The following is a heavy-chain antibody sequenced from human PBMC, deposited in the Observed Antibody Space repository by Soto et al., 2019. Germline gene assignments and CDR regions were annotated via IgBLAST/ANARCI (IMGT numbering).Heavy chain of an antibody. CDR1: GFTFSSYG. D-gene: IGHD3-10*01. V-gene: IGHV3-30*18. Sequence: GGSLRLSCAASGFTFSSYGMHWVRQAPGKGLEWVAVISYDGSNKYYADSVKGRFTISRDNSKNTLYLQMNSLRAEDTAVYYCAKAVRFGELLGDDNHDYWGQGTLVTVSS. J-gene: IGHJ4*02. CDR3: AKAVRFGELLGDDNHDY. CDR2: ISYDGSNK.